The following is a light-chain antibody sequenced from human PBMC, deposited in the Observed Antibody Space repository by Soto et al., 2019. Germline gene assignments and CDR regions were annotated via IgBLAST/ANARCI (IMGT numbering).Light chain of an antibody. CDR3: QQSPGT. CDR2: GAF. V-gene: IGKV3-20*01. CDR1: QSVNSRY. J-gene: IGKJ1*01. Sequence: MVLTQSPGNPSLSPGERATLSCRASQSVNSRYLAWYQQKPGQAPRLVIYGAFTRATGIPDRFIGSGSGTDFSLTISRLEPEDFAVYYCQQSPGTFGQGTKVEIK.